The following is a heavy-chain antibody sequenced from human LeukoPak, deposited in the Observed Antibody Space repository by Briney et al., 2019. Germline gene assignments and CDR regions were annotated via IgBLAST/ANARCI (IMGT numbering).Heavy chain of an antibody. J-gene: IGHJ5*02. CDR3: AKEGRPAPGTDWFDP. CDR2: ISSSSSYI. D-gene: IGHD6-13*01. Sequence: GGSPRLSCAASGFTFSSYSMNWVRQAPGKGLEWVSSISSSSSYIYYADSVKGRFTISRDNAKNSLYLQMNSLRDEDTAVYYCAKEGRPAPGTDWFDPWGQGTLVTVSS. CDR1: GFTFSSYS. V-gene: IGHV3-21*06.